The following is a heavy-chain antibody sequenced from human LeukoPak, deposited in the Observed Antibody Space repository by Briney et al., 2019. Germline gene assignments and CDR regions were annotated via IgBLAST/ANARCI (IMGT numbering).Heavy chain of an antibody. J-gene: IGHJ4*02. CDR1: GYTFTGYY. D-gene: IGHD3-16*02. CDR2: INPNSGGT. V-gene: IGHV1-2*02. CDR3: ATNYDYVWGSYRPS. Sequence: ASVKVSCKASGYTFTGYYMHWVRQAPGQGLEWMGWINPNSGGTNYAQKFQGRVTMTEDTSTDTAYMELSSLRSEDTAVYYCATNYDYVWGSYRPSWGQGTLVTVSS.